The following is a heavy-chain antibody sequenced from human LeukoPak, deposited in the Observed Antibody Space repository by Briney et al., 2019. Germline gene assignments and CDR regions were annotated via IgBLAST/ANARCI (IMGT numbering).Heavy chain of an antibody. CDR3: ARARSDYGDPGDYFGY. J-gene: IGHJ4*02. CDR2: IYHSGRT. Sequence: SQTLSLTCAVSGGSISSGGYSWSWIRQPPGKGLEWIGYIYHSGRTYYNPSLKSRVTISVDRSKNQFSLKLSSVTAADTAVYYCARARSDYGDPGDYFGYWGQGTLVTVSS. D-gene: IGHD4-17*01. V-gene: IGHV4-30-2*01. CDR1: GGSISSGGYS.